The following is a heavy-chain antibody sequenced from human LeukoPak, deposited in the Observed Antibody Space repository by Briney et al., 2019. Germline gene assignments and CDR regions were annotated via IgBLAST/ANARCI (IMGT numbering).Heavy chain of an antibody. CDR1: GFTFDDYA. CDR3: AKATGYSSSWDAFDI. CDR2: LSWNSGSI. J-gene: IGHJ3*02. D-gene: IGHD6-13*01. Sequence: GRSLTLSCAASGFTFDDYAMHWVRQAPGKGLEWVPGLSWNSGSIGYADSVKGRFTISRDNAKNSLYLQMNSLRAEDTALYYCAKATGYSSSWDAFDIWGQGTMVTVSS. V-gene: IGHV3-9*01.